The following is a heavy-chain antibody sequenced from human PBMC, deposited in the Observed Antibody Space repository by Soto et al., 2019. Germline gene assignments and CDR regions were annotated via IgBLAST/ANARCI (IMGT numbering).Heavy chain of an antibody. CDR2: VRGNAGNS. CDR1: GFTFSSYA. D-gene: IGHD3-3*01. J-gene: IGHJ4*02. V-gene: IGHV3-23*01. Sequence: AGSLRLSCAASGFTFSSYAMSWVRQAPGKGLEWVSSVRGNAGNSYYADSVKGRFTISRDNSKNTLYLQMNSLRAEDTAVYYCAKEVHEFCHSWGQGGLVTVSS. CDR3: AKEVHEFCHS.